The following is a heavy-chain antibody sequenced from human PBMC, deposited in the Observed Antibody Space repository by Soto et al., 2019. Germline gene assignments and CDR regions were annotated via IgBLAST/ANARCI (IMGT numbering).Heavy chain of an antibody. CDR3: ARDTSSSHNYYYGMDV. J-gene: IGHJ6*02. CDR2: ISGTSNYI. CDR1: GFTFSTSD. Sequence: PGGSLRLSCAASGFTFSTSDMNWVRQAPGKGLEWVSSISGTSNYIYYVDSVKGRFTISRDDAKNSLYLQMNSLRAEDTAVYFCARDTSSSHNYYYGMDVWGQGTTVTAP. V-gene: IGHV3-21*01. D-gene: IGHD2-2*01.